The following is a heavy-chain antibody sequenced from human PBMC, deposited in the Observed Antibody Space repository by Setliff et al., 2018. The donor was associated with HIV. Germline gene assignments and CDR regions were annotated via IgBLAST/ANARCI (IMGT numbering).Heavy chain of an antibody. Sequence: ASVKVSCKASGYTFTSHGISWVRQAPGQGLEWLGWINTKTGTPRYAQAFRGRVVISSDTSVTTSYLQINSLKAEDTAVYYCARDLLGDPDAFDIWGQGTQVTVSS. V-gene: IGHV7-4-1*02. CDR3: ARDLLGDPDAFDI. CDR1: GYTFTSHG. D-gene: IGHD3-16*01. CDR2: INTKTGTP. J-gene: IGHJ3*02.